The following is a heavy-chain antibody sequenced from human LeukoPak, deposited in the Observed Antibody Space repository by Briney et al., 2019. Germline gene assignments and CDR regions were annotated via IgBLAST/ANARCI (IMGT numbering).Heavy chain of an antibody. CDR1: GYTFTSYY. Sequence: ASVKVSCKASGYTFTSYYIHWVRQAPGQGPEWMGMISPSDGNTNYAQKFQGRVTMTRDASTSTVYMELSSLRSEDTAVYYCAREESGGYFDYWGQGSLVTVSS. D-gene: IGHD2-8*02. V-gene: IGHV1-46*01. CDR3: AREESGGYFDY. J-gene: IGHJ4*02. CDR2: ISPSDGNT.